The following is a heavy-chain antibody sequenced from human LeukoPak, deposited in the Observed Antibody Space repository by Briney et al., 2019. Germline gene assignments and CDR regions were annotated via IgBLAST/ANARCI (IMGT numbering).Heavy chain of an antibody. CDR2: IYYSGST. V-gene: IGHV4-39*01. J-gene: IGHJ4*02. CDR3: ARLRGGSYFVY. CDR1: GGSISSSSYY. Sequence: PSEPLSLICTVSGGSISSSSYYWGWIRQPPGKGLEWIGSIYYSGSTYYHPSLKSRVTISVDTSQNQFSLKLSSVTAADTAVYYCARLRGGSYFVYWGQGTLVTVSS. D-gene: IGHD1-26*01.